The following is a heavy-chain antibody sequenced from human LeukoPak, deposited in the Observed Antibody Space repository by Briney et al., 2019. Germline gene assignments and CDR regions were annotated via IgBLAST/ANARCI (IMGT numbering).Heavy chain of an antibody. Sequence: GASVKVSCKASGYTFTGYYMNWVRQAPGQGLEWMGWINPNSGGTDYAQKFQGRVTMTRDTSISTAYMELSRLRSDDTAVYYCARGDDNGDYEAIDWGQGTLVTVSS. CDR2: INPNSGGT. J-gene: IGHJ4*02. V-gene: IGHV1-2*02. CDR1: GYTFTGYY. CDR3: ARGDDNGDYEAID. D-gene: IGHD4-17*01.